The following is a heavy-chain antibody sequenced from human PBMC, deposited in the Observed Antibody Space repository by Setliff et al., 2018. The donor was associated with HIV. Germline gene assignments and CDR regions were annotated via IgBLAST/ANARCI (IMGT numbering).Heavy chain of an antibody. Sequence: SETLSLTCAVYGESFNTYFWSWIRQPPGKGLEWIGQINHSGSTNYNPSLRSRVTISIGTSKNQFSLKLCSVTAADTAVYYCATGLIMAPDYWGQGSLVTVSS. V-gene: IGHV4-34*01. J-gene: IGHJ4*02. D-gene: IGHD2-8*01. CDR3: ATGLIMAPDY. CDR2: INHSGST. CDR1: GESFNTYF.